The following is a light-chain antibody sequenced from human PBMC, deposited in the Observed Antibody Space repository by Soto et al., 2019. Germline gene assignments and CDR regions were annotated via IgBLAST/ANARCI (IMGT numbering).Light chain of an antibody. CDR1: SSDIGVSTY. J-gene: IGLJ2*01. CDR3: SSYTTSSTPV. V-gene: IGLV2-14*01. CDR2: EVS. Sequence: QPASVSGSPGQSITISCTGTSSDIGVSTYVSWYQHHPGKAPKLIIYEVSNRPSGVSHRFSGSKSGNTASLTISGLQTEDEADYYCSSYTTSSTPVFGGGTKLTVL.